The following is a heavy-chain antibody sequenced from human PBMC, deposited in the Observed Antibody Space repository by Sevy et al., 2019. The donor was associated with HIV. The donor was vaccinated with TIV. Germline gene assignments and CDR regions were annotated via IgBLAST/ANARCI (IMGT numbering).Heavy chain of an antibody. Sequence: GESLKISCKGSGYSFTSYWIGWVRQMPGKGLEWMGIIYPGDSDTRYSQSFQGQVTISADKSISTAYLQWSSLKASDTARYYCAGHWPGEDIVVEVAALAFDMWGQGTMVTVSS. D-gene: IGHD2-15*01. CDR2: IYPGDSDT. V-gene: IGHV5-51*01. J-gene: IGHJ3*02. CDR1: GYSFTSYW. CDR3: AGHWPGEDIVVEVAALAFDM.